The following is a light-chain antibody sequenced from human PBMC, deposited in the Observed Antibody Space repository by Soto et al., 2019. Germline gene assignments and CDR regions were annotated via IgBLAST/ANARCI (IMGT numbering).Light chain of an antibody. Sequence: EFVLTRSPGTRSLSPGERATLSCIATQTVRNNCLAWYQQKPGKAPRLLLYGVSTRATDIPARFSGSGSVTEFTLNISSLQSEDFAVYYCQQYNNWPPTWTFGQGTKVDIK. J-gene: IGKJ1*01. CDR2: GVS. CDR3: QQYNNWPPTWT. V-gene: IGKV3-15*01. CDR1: QTVRNN.